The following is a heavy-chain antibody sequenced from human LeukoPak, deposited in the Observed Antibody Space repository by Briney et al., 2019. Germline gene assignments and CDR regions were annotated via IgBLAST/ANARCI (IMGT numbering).Heavy chain of an antibody. V-gene: IGHV3-66*01. J-gene: IGHJ4*02. CDR2: IYSGGST. Sequence: GRSLRLSCAASGFTFSSYAMHWVRQAPGKGLEWVSVIYSGGSTYYADSVKGRFTISRDNSKNTLYLQMNSLRAEDTAVYYCARGRRLYDAYYFDYWGQGTLVTVSS. D-gene: IGHD5/OR15-5a*01. CDR3: ARGRRLYDAYYFDY. CDR1: GFTFSSYA.